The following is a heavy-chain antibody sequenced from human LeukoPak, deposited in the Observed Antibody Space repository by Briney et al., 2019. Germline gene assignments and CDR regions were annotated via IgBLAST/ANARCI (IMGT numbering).Heavy chain of an antibody. V-gene: IGHV3-74*01. Sequence: GGSLRLSCAASGFTFSSSWMHWVRQAPGKGLVWVSRITRDGSSTTYADSVKGRFTTSRDNAKNSLYLQMDSLRDDDTAVYYCARDPGYESWSPFWGGMDVWGNGTTVIVSS. CDR2: ITRDGSST. J-gene: IGHJ6*04. D-gene: IGHD3-16*01. CDR3: ARDPGYESWSPFWGGMDV. CDR1: GFTFSSSW.